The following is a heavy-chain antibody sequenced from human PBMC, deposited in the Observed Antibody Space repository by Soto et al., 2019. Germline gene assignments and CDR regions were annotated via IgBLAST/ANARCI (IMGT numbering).Heavy chain of an antibody. CDR2: IIPILGIA. J-gene: IGHJ6*03. Sequence: QVQLVQSGAEVKKPGSSVKVSCKASGGTFSSYTISWVRQAPGQGLEWMGRIIPILGIANYAQKFQGRVTITADKSTSTAYMELSSLRAEATAVYYWARGRRRHPGAEHYYYYYMDVWGKGTTVTVSS. D-gene: IGHD2-21*01. CDR1: GGTFSSYT. CDR3: ARGRRRHPGAEHYYYYYMDV. V-gene: IGHV1-69*02.